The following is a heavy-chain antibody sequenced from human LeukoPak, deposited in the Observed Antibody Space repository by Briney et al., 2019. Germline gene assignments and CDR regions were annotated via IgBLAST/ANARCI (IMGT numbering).Heavy chain of an antibody. Sequence: SVKVSCKASGYTFTSYGISWVRQAPGQGLEWMGGIIPIFGTANYAQKFQGRVTITADESTSTAYMELSSLRSEDTAVYYCASAGYPQRRYYYYGMDVWGQGTTVTVSS. J-gene: IGHJ6*02. V-gene: IGHV1-69*13. D-gene: IGHD5-18*01. CDR3: ASAGYPQRRYYYYGMDV. CDR1: GYTFTSYG. CDR2: IIPIFGTA.